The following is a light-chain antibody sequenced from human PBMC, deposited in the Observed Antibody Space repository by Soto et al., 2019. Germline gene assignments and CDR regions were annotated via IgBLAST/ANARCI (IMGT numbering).Light chain of an antibody. J-gene: IGKJ5*01. V-gene: IGKV3-15*01. CDR2: GAS. CDR1: QSVDSS. CDR3: QQYNEWPIT. Sequence: EIVMTQSPAILSLSSGERSTLSCRASQSVDSSLAWYQQTPGQAPRLLIHGASTRAPGVPARFSGSGSGTEFTLTINSLQSEDFAVYYCQQYNEWPITFGQGTRLEIK.